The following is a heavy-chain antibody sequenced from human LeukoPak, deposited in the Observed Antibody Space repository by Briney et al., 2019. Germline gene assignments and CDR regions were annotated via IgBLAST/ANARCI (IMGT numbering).Heavy chain of an antibody. V-gene: IGHV3-30*03. CDR3: ARDNGISIFGVVNY. CDR2: ISYDGSNQ. CDR1: GFTFSNYG. Sequence: PGGSLRLSCAASGFTFSNYGMHWVRQAPGKGLEWVSVISYDGSNQYYADSVKGRFTISRDNSKNTLYLQMNSLRVEDTAVYYCARDNGISIFGVVNYWGQGTLVTVSS. D-gene: IGHD3-3*01. J-gene: IGHJ4*02.